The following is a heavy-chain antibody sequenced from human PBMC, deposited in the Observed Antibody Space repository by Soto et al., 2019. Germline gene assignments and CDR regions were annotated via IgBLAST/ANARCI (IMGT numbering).Heavy chain of an antibody. CDR1: GFTVSSNY. Sequence: GGSLRLSCAASGFTVSSNYMSWVRQAPGKGLEWVSVIYSGGSTYYADSVKGRFTISRDNSKNTLYLQMNSLRAEDTAVYYCATHHPDLLYDILTGHYTSYYYMDVWGKGTTVTVSS. CDR2: IYSGGST. D-gene: IGHD3-9*01. CDR3: ATHHPDLLYDILTGHYTSYYYMDV. J-gene: IGHJ6*03. V-gene: IGHV3-66*04.